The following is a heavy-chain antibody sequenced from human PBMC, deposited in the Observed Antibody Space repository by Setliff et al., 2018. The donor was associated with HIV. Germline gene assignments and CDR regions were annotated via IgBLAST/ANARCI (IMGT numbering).Heavy chain of an antibody. CDR1: GGSFSGYY. D-gene: IGHD4-17*01. Sequence: PSETLSLTCAVYGGSFSGYYWSWIRQPPGKRLEWIGSIYYSGSTYYNPSLKTRVTLSVDTSENQFALKLASVTAADTAVYYCARHRKDDYFLTAYFDSLGQGALVTVSS. CDR3: ARHRKDDYFLTAYFDS. CDR2: IYYSGST. V-gene: IGHV4-34*01. J-gene: IGHJ4*02.